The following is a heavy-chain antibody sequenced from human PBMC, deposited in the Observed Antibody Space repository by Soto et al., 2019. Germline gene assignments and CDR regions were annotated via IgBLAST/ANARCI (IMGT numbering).Heavy chain of an antibody. CDR1: GFTLSSSA. D-gene: IGHD4-17*01. J-gene: IGHJ4*01. CDR3: ARSDGPLGDY. Sequence: ASVKVSCKTSGFTLSSSAMHWVRQAPGQRLEWMGWINAGNGNTEYSQKFQGRVTITRDTSASTAYMELSSLRSEDTAVYYCARSDGPLGDYWG. CDR2: INAGNGNT. V-gene: IGHV1-3*01.